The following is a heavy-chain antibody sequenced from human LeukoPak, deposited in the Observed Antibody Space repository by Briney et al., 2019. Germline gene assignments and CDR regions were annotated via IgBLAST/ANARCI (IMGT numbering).Heavy chain of an antibody. CDR1: GGAFNSYT. J-gene: IGHJ4*02. D-gene: IGHD1-1*01. CDR2: IIPILGIA. CDR3: AINWND. V-gene: IGHV1-69*02. Sequence: SVKVSCKASGGAFNSYTITWVRQAPGQGLELMGRIIPILGIANYAQKFQRRVTITADKSTSTAYMELSSLRSEDTAVYYCAINWNDWGQGTLVTASS.